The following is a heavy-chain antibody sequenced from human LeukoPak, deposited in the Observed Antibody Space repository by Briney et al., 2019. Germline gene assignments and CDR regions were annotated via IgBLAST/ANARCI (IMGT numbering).Heavy chain of an antibody. J-gene: IGHJ3*02. Sequence: GGSLRLSCAASGFTVSSNYMSWVRQAPGKGLEWVSVIYSGGSTYYADSVKGRFTISRDNSKNTPSLQMNSLRAEDTALYYCARGGAASGFDIWGQGTMVTVSS. D-gene: IGHD2-15*01. CDR1: GFTVSSNY. V-gene: IGHV3-53*01. CDR3: ARGGAASGFDI. CDR2: IYSGGST.